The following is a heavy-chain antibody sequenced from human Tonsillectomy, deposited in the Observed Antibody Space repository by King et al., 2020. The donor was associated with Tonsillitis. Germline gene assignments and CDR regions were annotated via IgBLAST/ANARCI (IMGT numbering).Heavy chain of an antibody. D-gene: IGHD5-24*01. J-gene: IGHJ6*02. V-gene: IGHV3-33*05. CDR3: ARDSLGDGYNTVIYYGMDV. CDR1: IFTFRDYG. CDR2: ISFDGSNK. Sequence: VQLVESGGGVVQPGRSLRLSCAASIFTFRDYGMHWVRQAPGKGLEWVAVISFDGSNKYYADSVKGRFTISRDNSKNTLYLQLNSLRAEDTAVYYCARDSLGDGYNTVIYYGMDVWGQGTTVTVSS.